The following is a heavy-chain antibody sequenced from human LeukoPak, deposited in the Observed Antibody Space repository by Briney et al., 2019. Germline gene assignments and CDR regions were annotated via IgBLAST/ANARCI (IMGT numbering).Heavy chain of an antibody. CDR2: INPNSGGT. V-gene: IGHV1-2*02. D-gene: IGHD1-26*01. CDR3: ARDRAPSIVGATGAFDI. Sequence: GASVKLSCKASGYTFTGYYMHWVRQAPGQGLEWMGWINPNSGGTNYAQKFQGRVTMTRDTSISTAYMELSRLRSDDTAVYYCARDRAPSIVGATGAFDIWGQGTMVTVSS. J-gene: IGHJ3*02. CDR1: GYTFTGYY.